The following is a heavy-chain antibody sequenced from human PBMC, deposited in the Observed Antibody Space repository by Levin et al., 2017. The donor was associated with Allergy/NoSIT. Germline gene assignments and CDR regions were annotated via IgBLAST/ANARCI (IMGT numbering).Heavy chain of an antibody. V-gene: IGHV3-30*18. CDR2: ISYDGSNK. D-gene: IGHD5-18*01. Sequence: GGSLRLSCAASGFTFYSYGMHWVRQAPGKGLDWVASISYDGSNKYYADSVKGRFTISRDNSKNTLYLQMNSLRAEDTALYYCAKDRGYSYGGAGYWGQGTLVTVSS. CDR3: AKDRGYSYGGAGY. J-gene: IGHJ4*02. CDR1: GFTFYSYG.